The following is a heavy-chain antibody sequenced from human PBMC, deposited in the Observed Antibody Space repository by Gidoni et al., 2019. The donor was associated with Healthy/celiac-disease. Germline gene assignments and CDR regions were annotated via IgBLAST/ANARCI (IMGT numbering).Heavy chain of an antibody. D-gene: IGHD2-15*01. CDR1: GFTVLHNY. V-gene: IGHV3-66*01. J-gene: IGHJ5*02. CDR2: IYSGGST. CDR3: ARDQRVGVGYCSGGSCLNNWFDP. Sequence: EVPLVESGGGLVQPGGSLRLSCAASGFTVLHNYLSWVRQAPGKGLEWVSVIYSGGSTYYEDSVKGGFTISRDNSKNTLYLQMNSLRAEDTAVYYCARDQRVGVGYCSGGSCLNNWFDPWGQGTLVTVSS.